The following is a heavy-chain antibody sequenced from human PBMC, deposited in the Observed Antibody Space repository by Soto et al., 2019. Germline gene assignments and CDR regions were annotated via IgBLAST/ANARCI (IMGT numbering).Heavy chain of an antibody. CDR3: ARVSSSGWYGGNFDY. Sequence: QVQLQESGPGLVKPSETLSLTCTVSGGSVSSGSYYWSWIRQPPGKGLEWIGYIYYSGSTNYNPSLKSRVTISVDTSKIQCSLKLSSVTAADTAVYYCARVSSSGWYGGNFDYWGQGTLVTVSS. V-gene: IGHV4-61*01. J-gene: IGHJ4*02. D-gene: IGHD6-19*01. CDR2: IYYSGST. CDR1: GGSVSSGSYY.